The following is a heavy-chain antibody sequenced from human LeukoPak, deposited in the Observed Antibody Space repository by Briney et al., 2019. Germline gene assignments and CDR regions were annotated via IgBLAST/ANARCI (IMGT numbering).Heavy chain of an antibody. CDR1: GFTFSRYA. V-gene: IGHV3-30-3*01. D-gene: IGHD2-2*02. CDR2: ISYDGSNN. J-gene: IGHJ4*02. Sequence: GRSLRLSCAASGFTFSRYAMHWVRQAPGKGLEWVAVISYDGSNNQYADSVKSRFTISRDNSKNTLCLQMNSLRAEDTAVYYGAKGYCSGNGCYNFGDFDYWGQGTLVTVST. CDR3: AKGYCSGNGCYNFGDFDY.